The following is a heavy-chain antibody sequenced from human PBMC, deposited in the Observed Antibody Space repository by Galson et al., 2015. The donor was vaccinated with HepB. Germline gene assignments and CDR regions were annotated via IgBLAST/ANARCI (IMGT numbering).Heavy chain of an antibody. CDR1: GFTFSSYW. V-gene: IGHV3-7*03. D-gene: IGHD3-3*01. J-gene: IGHJ6*02. Sequence: SLRLSCAASGFTFSSYWMSWIRQAPGKGLEWVANIKQEGSEKYYVDSVKGRFTISRDNAKNSVYLQMNSLRAEDTAVYYCARGSGWSGYYGSYNYYGMDVWGQGTTVTVSS. CDR3: ARGSGWSGYYGSYNYYGMDV. CDR2: IKQEGSEK.